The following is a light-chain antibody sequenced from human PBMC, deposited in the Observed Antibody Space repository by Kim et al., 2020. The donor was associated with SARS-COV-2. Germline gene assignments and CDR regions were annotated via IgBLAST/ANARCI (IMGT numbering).Light chain of an antibody. CDR1: SSDVGGYNY. V-gene: IGLV2-11*01. CDR3: CSYAGSYGV. Sequence: PGQSFTISCTGTSSDVGGYNYVSWYQQHPGKAPKLMIYDVSKRPSGVPDRFSGSKSGNTASLTISGLQAEDEADYYCCSYAGSYGVFGGGTQLTVL. J-gene: IGLJ2*01. CDR2: DVS.